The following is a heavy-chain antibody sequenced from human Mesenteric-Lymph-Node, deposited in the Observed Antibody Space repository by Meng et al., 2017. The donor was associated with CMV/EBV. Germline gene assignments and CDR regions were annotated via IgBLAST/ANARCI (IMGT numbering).Heavy chain of an antibody. CDR3: VRDQGYYDSSGYTYFNY. V-gene: IGHV1-69*04. CDR1: TFSGYS. D-gene: IGHD3-22*01. J-gene: IGHJ4*02. Sequence: TFSGYSINWVRQAPGQGLEWMGRIIPIITLTDYAQKFQGRVTITADKSTSTAHMELSSLRSEDTAVYFCVRDQGYYDSSGYTYFNYWGQGALVTVSS. CDR2: IIPIITLT.